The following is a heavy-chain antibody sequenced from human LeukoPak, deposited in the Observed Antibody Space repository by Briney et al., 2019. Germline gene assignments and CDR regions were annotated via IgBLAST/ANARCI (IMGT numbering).Heavy chain of an antibody. Sequence: PGGSLRLSCAASGFTFSSYAMHWLRQAPGKGLEWVAVISYDGSNKYYEDSVKGRFTISRDNSKNTLYLQMNSLRAEDTAVYYCARVGYGDYGYGYYYGMDVWGKGTTVTVSS. D-gene: IGHD4-17*01. CDR1: GFTFSSYA. CDR3: ARVGYGDYGYGYYYGMDV. V-gene: IGHV3-30*04. CDR2: ISYDGSNK. J-gene: IGHJ6*04.